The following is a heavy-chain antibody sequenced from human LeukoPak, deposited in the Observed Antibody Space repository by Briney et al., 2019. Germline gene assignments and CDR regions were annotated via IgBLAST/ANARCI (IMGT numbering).Heavy chain of an antibody. CDR2: MYHSGSI. V-gene: IGHV4-4*02. D-gene: IGHD6-25*01. J-gene: IGHJ4*02. Sequence: SGTLSLTCTVSGGSISSRNWWSWVRQPPGKGLEWIGEMYHSGSINYNPSLKSRVTISVDISKNQFSLRLNSVTAADTAVYYCARDLGSAQPGFWGQGTLVTVSS. CDR1: GGSISSRNW. CDR3: ARDLGSAQPGF.